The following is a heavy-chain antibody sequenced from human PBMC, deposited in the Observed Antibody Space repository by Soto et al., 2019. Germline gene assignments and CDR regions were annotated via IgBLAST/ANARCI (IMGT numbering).Heavy chain of an antibody. Sequence: QVQVQESGPGLVRPSGTLSLTCAISGDSINTTDWWNWVRQPPGKGLEWIGEIYHGGNINYNPSLKSRVTISMDKSKNQISLNLFSVTAADTAVYYCARDHSYSGNWAFDYWGQGALVTVSS. CDR1: GDSINTTDW. CDR3: ARDHSYSGNWAFDY. D-gene: IGHD5-12*01. J-gene: IGHJ4*02. CDR2: IYHGGNI. V-gene: IGHV4-4*02.